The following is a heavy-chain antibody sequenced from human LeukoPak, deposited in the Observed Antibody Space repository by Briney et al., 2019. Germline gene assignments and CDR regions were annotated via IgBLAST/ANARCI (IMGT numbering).Heavy chain of an antibody. Sequence: SETLSLTCTVSGGSISSSSYYWGWIRQPPGKGLEWIGEINHSGSTNYNPSLKSRVTISVDTSKNQFSLKLSSVTAADTAVYYCARGRYYYYYMDVWGKGTTVTVSS. CDR1: GGSISSSSYY. V-gene: IGHV4-39*07. CDR2: INHSGST. CDR3: ARGRYYYYYMDV. J-gene: IGHJ6*03.